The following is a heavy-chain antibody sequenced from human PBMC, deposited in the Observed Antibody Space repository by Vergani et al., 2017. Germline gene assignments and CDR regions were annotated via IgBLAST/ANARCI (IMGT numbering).Heavy chain of an antibody. V-gene: IGHV3-30-3*01. D-gene: IGHD4-11*01. CDR2: ISYDGSNK. J-gene: IGHJ6*02. CDR3: ARDYVTTSLIPYGMDV. Sequence: QVQLVESGGGVVQPGRSLRLSCAASGFTFSSYAMHWVRQAPGKGLEWVAFISYDGSNKYYADSVKGRFTISRDNAKNSLYLQMNSLRAEDTAVYYCARDYVTTSLIPYGMDVWGQGTTVTVSS. CDR1: GFTFSSYA.